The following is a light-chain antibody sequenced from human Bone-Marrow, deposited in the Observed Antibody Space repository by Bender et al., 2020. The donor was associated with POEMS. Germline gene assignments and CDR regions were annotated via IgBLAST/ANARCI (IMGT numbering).Light chain of an antibody. J-gene: IGLJ2*01. CDR1: SSNIGAHA. V-gene: IGLV1-47*02. Sequence: QSVLTQPPSASGTPGQRVTISCSGGSSNIGAHAVNWYQHLPGTAPKLLIYSSHRRPSEVPDRFSGSRSGTSASLAISGLRSDDEADYYCATWDDSLSVVFGGGTKVTVL. CDR3: ATWDDSLSVV. CDR2: SSH.